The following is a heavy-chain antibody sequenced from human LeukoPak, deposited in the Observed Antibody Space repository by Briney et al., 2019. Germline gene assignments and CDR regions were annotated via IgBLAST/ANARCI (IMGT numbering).Heavy chain of an antibody. CDR2: INHSGST. CDR3: ARGVRVDCSGTSCYFRRDNWFDP. J-gene: IGHJ5*02. Sequence: EPSETLSLTCTVSGGSISSGGYYWSWIRQPPGKGLEWIGEINHSGSTNYNPSLKSRVTISVDTSKNQFSLKLSSVTAADTAVYYCARGVRVDCSGTSCYFRRDNWFDPWGQGTLVTVSS. CDR1: GGSISSGGYY. V-gene: IGHV4-39*07. D-gene: IGHD2-2*01.